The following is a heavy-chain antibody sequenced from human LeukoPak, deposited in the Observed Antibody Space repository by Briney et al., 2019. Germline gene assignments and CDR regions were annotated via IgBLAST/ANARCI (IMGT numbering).Heavy chain of an antibody. D-gene: IGHD3-10*01. V-gene: IGHV4-38-2*02. CDR3: ARDRGVRGEMDF. CDR2: ISHSGST. Sequence: SETLSLTCAVSGYSISSAYYWGWIRQPPGNGLEWIGSISHSGSTYYNPSLKSRVTISVDTSKNHFSLKLTSVTAADTAVYYCARDRGVRGEMDFWGQGTLVTVSS. J-gene: IGHJ4*02. CDR1: GYSISSAYY.